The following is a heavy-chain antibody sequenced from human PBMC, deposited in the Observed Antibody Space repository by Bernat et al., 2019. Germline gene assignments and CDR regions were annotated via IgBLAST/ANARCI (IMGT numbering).Heavy chain of an antibody. CDR1: GFSFSSYG. D-gene: IGHD6-13*01. Sequence: QVQLVESGGGVVHPGRSLRLSCAASGFSFSSYGMHWVRQAPGKGLEWVAVISYDGNNKYHADSVKGRFTISRDNSKNTLYLQINSLRADDTAIYYCARDYGSSNWLDNFDYWGQGTLVTVSS. J-gene: IGHJ4*02. CDR3: ARDYGSSNWLDNFDY. CDR2: ISYDGNNK. V-gene: IGHV3-30*03.